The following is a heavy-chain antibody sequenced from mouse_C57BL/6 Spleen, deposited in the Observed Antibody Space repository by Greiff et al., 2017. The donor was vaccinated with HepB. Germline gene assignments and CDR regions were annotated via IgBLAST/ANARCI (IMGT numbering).Heavy chain of an antibody. CDR2: IRSKSSNYAT. Sequence: GGGLVQPKGSLTLSCAASGFTFNTYAMHWVRQAPGKGLEWVARIRSKSSNYATYYADSVKDRFTISRDDSQSMLYLQMNNLKTEDTAMYYCVRDLDYSNYNWYFDVWGTGTTVTVSS. CDR1: GFTFNTYA. D-gene: IGHD2-5*01. V-gene: IGHV10-3*01. J-gene: IGHJ1*03. CDR3: VRDLDYSNYNWYFDV.